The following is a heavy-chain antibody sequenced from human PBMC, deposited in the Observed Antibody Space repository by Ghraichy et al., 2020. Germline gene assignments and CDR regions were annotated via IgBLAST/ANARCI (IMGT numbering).Heavy chain of an antibody. D-gene: IGHD3-10*01. J-gene: IGHJ5*02. CDR1: GFTFSSYS. V-gene: IGHV3-21*01. CDR2: ISSSSSYI. Sequence: GGSLRLSCAASGFTFSSYSMNWVRQAPGKGLEWVSSISSSSSYIYYADSVKGRFTISRDNAKNSLYLQMNSLRAEDTAVYYCARKDRGVIPGPDWFDPWGQGTLVTVSS. CDR3: ARKDRGVIPGPDWFDP.